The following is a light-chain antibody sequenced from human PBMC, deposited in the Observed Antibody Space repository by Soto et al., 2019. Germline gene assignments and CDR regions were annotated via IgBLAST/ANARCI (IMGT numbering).Light chain of an antibody. J-gene: IGKJ4*01. CDR3: QQYDNLPLT. Sequence: DIQMTQSPSSLSASVGDRVTITCQASQDISNYLNWYQQKPGTAPKLLIYDASNLETGVPSRFSGSGSGTDFTFTISSLQPEDIATYYWQQYDNLPLTFGGGTKVEIK. V-gene: IGKV1-33*01. CDR1: QDISNY. CDR2: DAS.